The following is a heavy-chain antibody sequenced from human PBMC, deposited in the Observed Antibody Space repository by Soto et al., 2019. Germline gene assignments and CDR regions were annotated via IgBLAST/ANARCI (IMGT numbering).Heavy chain of an antibody. V-gene: IGHV3-49*03. CDR1: GFTFGDYS. CDR2: IRSKAYGGTT. D-gene: IGHD6-19*01. CDR3: TRVLRIAVAGYYYYMDV. J-gene: IGHJ6*03. Sequence: GGSLRLSCTASGFTFGDYSMSWFRQAPGKELERVGFIRSKAYGGTTEYAAYVKGRFTISRDDSKSIAYLQMNSLKTEDTAVYYCTRVLRIAVAGYYYYMDVWGKGTTVTVSS.